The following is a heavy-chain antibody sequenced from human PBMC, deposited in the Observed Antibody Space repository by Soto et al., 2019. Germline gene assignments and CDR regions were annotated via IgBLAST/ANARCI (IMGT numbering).Heavy chain of an antibody. D-gene: IGHD3-10*01. V-gene: IGHV1-18*01. Sequence: ASVKVSCKTSGYTFSSNGISWVRQAPGQGLEWMGWISPHKGDTYYAQRLQGGVTMTTDTSTSTDYMELRSVRSDDTAVYFCARDLDASGSYFTNYWGQGTLVTVYS. CDR3: ARDLDASGSYFTNY. J-gene: IGHJ4*02. CDR2: ISPHKGDT. CDR1: GYTFSSNG.